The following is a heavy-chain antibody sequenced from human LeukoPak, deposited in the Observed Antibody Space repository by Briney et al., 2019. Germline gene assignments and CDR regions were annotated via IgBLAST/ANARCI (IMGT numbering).Heavy chain of an antibody. J-gene: IGHJ4*02. CDR2: MNPNSGNT. CDR3: ARIPGCSSTSCYSPY. CDR1: GYTFTSYD. V-gene: IGHV1-8*01. D-gene: IGHD2-2*01. Sequence: ASVKVSCKASGYTFTSYDINWVRQATGQGLEWMGWMNPNSGNTGYAQKFQGRVTMTRNTSLSTAYMELSSLRSEDTAVYYCARIPGCSSTSCYSPYWGQGTLVTVSS.